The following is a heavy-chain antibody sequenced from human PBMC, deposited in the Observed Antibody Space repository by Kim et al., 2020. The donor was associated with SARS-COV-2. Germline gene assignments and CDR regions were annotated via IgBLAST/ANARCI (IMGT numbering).Heavy chain of an antibody. CDR2: ISYDGSNK. CDR3: ARDWVVVASYGMYV. J-gene: IGHJ6*02. D-gene: IGHD2-15*01. V-gene: IGHV3-33*05. Sequence: GGSLRLSCAASGFTFSSYGMHWVRQAPGKGLEWVAVISYDGSNKYYADSVKGRFTISRDNSKNTLYLQMNSLRAEDTAVYYCARDWVVVASYGMYVWGQGTTLTVSS. CDR1: GFTFSSYG.